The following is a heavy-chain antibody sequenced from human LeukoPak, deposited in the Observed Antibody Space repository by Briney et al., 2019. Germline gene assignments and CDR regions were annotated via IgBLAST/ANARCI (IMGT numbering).Heavy chain of an antibody. Sequence: GASVKVSCKASGYTFTSYAMHWVRQAPGQRLEWMGWINAGNGNTKYSQKFQGRFTITRDTSASTAYMELSSLRSEDTAVYYCAREMSSGWYFDYWGQGTLVTVSS. CDR3: AREMSSGWYFDY. J-gene: IGHJ4*02. D-gene: IGHD6-19*01. V-gene: IGHV1-3*01. CDR2: INAGNGNT. CDR1: GYTFTSYA.